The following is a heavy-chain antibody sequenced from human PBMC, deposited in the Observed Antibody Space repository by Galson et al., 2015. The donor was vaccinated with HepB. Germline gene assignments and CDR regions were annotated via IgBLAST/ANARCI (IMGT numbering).Heavy chain of an antibody. D-gene: IGHD3/OR15-3a*01. CDR3: ARGMIFGGSFDY. CDR1: GFTFSSYS. CDR2: ISSSSSYI. J-gene: IGHJ4*02. V-gene: IGHV3-21*01. Sequence: SLRLSCAASGFTFSSYSMNWVRQAPGKGLEWVSSISSSSSYIYYADSVKGRFTISRDNAKNSLYLQMNSLRAEDTAVYYCARGMIFGGSFDYWGQGTLVTVSS.